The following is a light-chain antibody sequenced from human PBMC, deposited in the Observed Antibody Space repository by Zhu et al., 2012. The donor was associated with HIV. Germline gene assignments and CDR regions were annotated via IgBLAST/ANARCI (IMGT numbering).Light chain of an antibody. Sequence: DIQMTQSPSSLSASVGDRVTITCRASQGINIYLAWYQQKPGKVPKLLIYAASTLQSGVPSRFSGSGSGTDFTLTISSLQPEDVATYYCQKYNSALTWTFGQGTKVEIK. CDR3: QKYNSALTWT. J-gene: IGKJ1*01. CDR2: AAS. CDR1: QGINIY. V-gene: IGKV1-27*01.